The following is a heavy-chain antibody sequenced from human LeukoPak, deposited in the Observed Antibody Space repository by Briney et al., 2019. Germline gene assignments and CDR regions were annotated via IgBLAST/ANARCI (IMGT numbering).Heavy chain of an antibody. J-gene: IGHJ4*02. V-gene: IGHV4-30-4*08. CDR1: GGSISSGGYY. D-gene: IGHD4-17*01. CDR2: IYYSGST. Sequence: SETLSLTCTVSGGSISSGGYYWSWIRQPPGKGLERIGYIYYSGSTYYNPSLKSRVTISVDTSKNQFSLKLSSVTAADTAAYYCARVTWATVTTEFDYWGQGTLVTVSS. CDR3: ARVTWATVTTEFDY.